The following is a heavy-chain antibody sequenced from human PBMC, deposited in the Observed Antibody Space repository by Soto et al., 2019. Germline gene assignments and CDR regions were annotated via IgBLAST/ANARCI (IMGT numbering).Heavy chain of an antibody. V-gene: IGHV3-11*05. CDR3: VRGTAKVDY. CDR1: GFTFSDFY. D-gene: IGHD6-25*01. CDR2: ISSSSSYT. J-gene: IGHJ4*02. Sequence: QVQLVESGGGLVKPGGSLRLSCAASGFTFSDFYMSWIRQAPGKGLEWISYISSSSSYTNYADSVKGRFSISRDNAKNSLYLQMSSLRAEDTAVYYCVRGTAKVDYWGQGTLVTVSS.